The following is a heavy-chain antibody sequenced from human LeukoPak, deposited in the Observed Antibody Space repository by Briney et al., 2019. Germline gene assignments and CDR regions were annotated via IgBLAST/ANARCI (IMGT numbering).Heavy chain of an antibody. CDR3: ARGDYGDYSLYFQH. D-gene: IGHD4-17*01. J-gene: IGHJ1*01. V-gene: IGHV3-74*01. CDR2: INSGGSST. CDR1: GFTFSSYW. Sequence: GGSLRLSCAASGFTFSSYWMHWVRQAPGKGLVWVSRINSGGSSTSYADSVKGRFTISRDNAKNTLYLQMNSLRAEDTAVYYCARGDYGDYSLYFQHWGQGTLVTVSS.